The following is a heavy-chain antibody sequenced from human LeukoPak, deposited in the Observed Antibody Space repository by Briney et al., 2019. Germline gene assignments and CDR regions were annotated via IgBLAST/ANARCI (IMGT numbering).Heavy chain of an antibody. CDR2: IWNDGSNK. CDR3: ARASGLFDY. J-gene: IGHJ4*02. Sequence: PGGSLRLSCAASGFTFSIYGMHWVRQAPGKGLEWVAVIWNDGSNKYYADSVKGRFTISRDNSKNTLYLQMNSLRAEDTAVYSCARASGLFDYWGQGTLVTVSS. V-gene: IGHV3-33*01. D-gene: IGHD3-10*01. CDR1: GFTFSIYG.